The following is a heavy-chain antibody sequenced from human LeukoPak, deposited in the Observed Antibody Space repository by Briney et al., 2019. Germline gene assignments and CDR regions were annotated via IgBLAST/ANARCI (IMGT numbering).Heavy chain of an antibody. CDR2: IDGDGSRT. J-gene: IGHJ4*02. CDR1: GFTFSNYW. D-gene: IGHD6-19*01. V-gene: IGHV3-74*01. Sequence: GGSLKLSCAASGFTFSNYWMHWVRQAPGKGLVWVSHIDGDGSRTSYADSVKGRFTFSRDHAKNTLYLQMNSLRVEDTAVYYCARRVAAVAGTSSLDYWGQGTLVTVSS. CDR3: ARRVAAVAGTSSLDY.